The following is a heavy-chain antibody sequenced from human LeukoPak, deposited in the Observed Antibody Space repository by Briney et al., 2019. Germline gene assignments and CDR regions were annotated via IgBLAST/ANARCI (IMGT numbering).Heavy chain of an antibody. CDR3: ARDLSTNLPTYYFDY. V-gene: IGHV1-8*01. J-gene: IGHJ4*02. CDR1: GYTFTSYD. D-gene: IGHD2-2*01. Sequence: ASVKVSCKASGYTFTSYDINWVRQATGQGLEWMGWMNPNSGNTGYTQKFQGRVTMTRDTSTSTVYMELSSLRSEDTAVYYCARDLSTNLPTYYFDYWGQGTLVTVSS. CDR2: MNPNSGNT.